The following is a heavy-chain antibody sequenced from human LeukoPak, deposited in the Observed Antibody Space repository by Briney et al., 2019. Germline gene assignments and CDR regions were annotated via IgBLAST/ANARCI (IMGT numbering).Heavy chain of an antibody. CDR2: INRSGST. CDR3: ARRSLTTVTFDY. CDR1: GFIFSSAW. Sequence: GSLRLSCAASGFIFSSAWMTWIRQPPGKGLEWIGEINRSGSTYYNPSLKSRVTISVDTSKNQFSLKLSSVTAADTAVYYCARRSLTTVTFDYWGQGTLVTVSS. J-gene: IGHJ4*02. D-gene: IGHD4-17*01. V-gene: IGHV4-34*01.